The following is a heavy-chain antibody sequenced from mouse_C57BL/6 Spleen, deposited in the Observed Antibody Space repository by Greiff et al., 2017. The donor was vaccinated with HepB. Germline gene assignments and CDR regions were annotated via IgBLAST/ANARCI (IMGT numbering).Heavy chain of an antibody. CDR2: IRSKSNNYAT. CDR3: VTVDY. J-gene: IGHJ4*01. CDR1: GFSFNTYA. V-gene: IGHV10-1*01. Sequence: EVKLMESGGGLVQPKGSLYLSCAVSGFSFNTYAMNWVRQTPGKGLEGVARIRSKSNNYATYYADSVKDRFTISRDDSESMLYLQMKNLKTEDTDRYYCVTVDYWGQGTSVTVSS.